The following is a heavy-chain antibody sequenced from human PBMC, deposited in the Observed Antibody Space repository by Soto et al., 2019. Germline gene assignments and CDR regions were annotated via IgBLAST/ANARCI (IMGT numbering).Heavy chain of an antibody. Sequence: EVQLLESGGGLVQPGGSLRLSCAASGFTFSSYAMSWARQAPGKGLEWVSAISGSGGSTYYADSVKGRFTISRDNSKNTLYLQMNSLRAEDTAVYYCAKDGTAMATGYYYYGMDVWGQGTTVTVSS. V-gene: IGHV3-23*01. D-gene: IGHD5-18*01. CDR2: ISGSGGST. CDR1: GFTFSSYA. J-gene: IGHJ6*02. CDR3: AKDGTAMATGYYYYGMDV.